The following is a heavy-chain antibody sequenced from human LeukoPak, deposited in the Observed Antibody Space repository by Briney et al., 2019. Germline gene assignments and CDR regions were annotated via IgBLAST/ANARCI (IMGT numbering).Heavy chain of an antibody. V-gene: IGHV3-30*01. CDR2: ISYDGSNK. J-gene: IGHJ5*02. Sequence: PGGSLRLSCAASGFTFSSYAMQWVRQAPGKGLEWVAVISYDGSNKYYADSVKGRFTISRDNSKNTLYLQMNSLRAEDTAVYYCARDAPYSSSQNWFDPWGQGTLVTVSS. D-gene: IGHD6-13*01. CDR3: ARDAPYSSSQNWFDP. CDR1: GFTFSSYA.